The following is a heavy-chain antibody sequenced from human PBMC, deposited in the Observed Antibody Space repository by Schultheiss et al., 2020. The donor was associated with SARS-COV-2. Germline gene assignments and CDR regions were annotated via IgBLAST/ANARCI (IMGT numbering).Heavy chain of an antibody. CDR1: GFTFSSYG. V-gene: IGHV3-33*08. CDR2: IWYDGSNK. CDR3: AREGDYCSSTSCYTGYYMDV. Sequence: SCAASGFTFSSYGMHWVRQAPGKGLEWVAVIWYDGSNKYYADSVKGRFTISRDNSKNTLYLQMNSLRAEDTAVYYCAREGDYCSSTSCYTGYYMDVWGKGTTVTVSS. J-gene: IGHJ6*03. D-gene: IGHD2-2*02.